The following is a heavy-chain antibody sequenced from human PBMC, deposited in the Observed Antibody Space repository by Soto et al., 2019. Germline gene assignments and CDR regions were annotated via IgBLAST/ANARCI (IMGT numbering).Heavy chain of an antibody. J-gene: IGHJ4*02. V-gene: IGHV3-7*01. CDR2: IKQDGSEK. CDR1: GFTFSSYW. CDR3: ARVESITILGVVIMYYFDY. Sequence: EVQLVESGGGLVQPGGSLRLSCAASGFTFSSYWMSWVRQAPGKGLEWVANIKQDGSEKYYVYSVKGRFTISRDNAKNSMYLQMNSLRAEDTAVYYCARVESITILGVVIMYYFDYWGQGTLVTVSS. D-gene: IGHD3-3*01.